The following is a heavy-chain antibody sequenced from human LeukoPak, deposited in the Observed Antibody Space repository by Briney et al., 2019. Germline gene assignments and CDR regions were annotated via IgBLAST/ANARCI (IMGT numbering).Heavy chain of an antibody. Sequence: PSETLPLTCTVSGGSISSYYWSWIRQPPGKGLEWIGYIYYSGSTNYNPSLKSRVTISVDTSKNQFSLKLSSVTAADPAVYYCARVVTYYYESSGHVGVYYFDYWAQGTLVTVSS. J-gene: IGHJ4*02. CDR3: ARVVTYYYESSGHVGVYYFDY. V-gene: IGHV4-59*01. D-gene: IGHD3-22*01. CDR1: GGSISSYY. CDR2: IYYSGST.